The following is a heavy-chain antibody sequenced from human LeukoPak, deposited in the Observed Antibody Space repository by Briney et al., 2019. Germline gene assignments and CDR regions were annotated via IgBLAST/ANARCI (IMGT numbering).Heavy chain of an antibody. Sequence: GASVKVSCKASGYTFTSYGISWVRQASGQGLEWMGWISAYNGNTNYAQKLQGRVTMTTDTSTSTAYMELRSLRSDDTAVYYCARDRWERITIFGVKSYYFDYWGQGTLVTVSS. D-gene: IGHD3-3*01. J-gene: IGHJ4*02. CDR3: ARDRWERITIFGVKSYYFDY. CDR2: ISAYNGNT. CDR1: GYTFTSYG. V-gene: IGHV1-18*01.